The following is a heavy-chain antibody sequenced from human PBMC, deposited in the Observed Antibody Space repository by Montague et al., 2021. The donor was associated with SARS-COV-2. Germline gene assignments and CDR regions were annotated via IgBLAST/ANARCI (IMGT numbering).Heavy chain of an antibody. CDR1: GASISSGGFY. CDR2: IYYSGTT. J-gene: IGHJ6*02. V-gene: IGHV4-31*03. CDR3: ARGLPYQMVAGAIPSYSRDV. D-gene: IGHD1-26*01. Sequence: TLSLTCTVTGASISSGGFYWSWLRQHPRKGLEWIGFIYYSGTTYHNPSLKSRLTISIDTSKNQFSLKLSSVTAADTAVYYCARGLPYQMVAGAIPSYSRDVWGQGTTVTVSS.